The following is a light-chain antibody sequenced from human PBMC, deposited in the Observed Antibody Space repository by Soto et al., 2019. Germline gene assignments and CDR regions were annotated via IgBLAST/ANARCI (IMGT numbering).Light chain of an antibody. CDR3: CSYTRSSTRV. CDR1: SSDVGVYNY. CDR2: EVS. Sequence: QSVLTQPDSVSGSPGQSITISCTGTSSDVGVYNYVSWYQQHPGKAPKLMIYEVSNRPYGVSNRFSGSKSVNTASLTISGLQGEDEADYYCCSYTRSSTRVFGGGTQVNV. J-gene: IGLJ3*02. V-gene: IGLV2-14*01.